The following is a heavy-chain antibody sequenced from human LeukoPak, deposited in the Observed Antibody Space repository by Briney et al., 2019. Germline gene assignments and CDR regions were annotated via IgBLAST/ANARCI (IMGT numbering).Heavy chain of an antibody. V-gene: IGHV3-64*01. CDR3: ARGCSGGNCYYEY. Sequence: GSLRLSCAASGFTFSSYGMHWVRQAPGKGLEYVSAISSNVGSTYYANSVKGRFTISRDNSKNTLYLQMGSLRAEDTAVYYCARGCSGGNCYYEYWGQGTLVTVSS. CDR2: ISSNVGST. CDR1: GFTFSSYG. D-gene: IGHD2-15*01. J-gene: IGHJ4*02.